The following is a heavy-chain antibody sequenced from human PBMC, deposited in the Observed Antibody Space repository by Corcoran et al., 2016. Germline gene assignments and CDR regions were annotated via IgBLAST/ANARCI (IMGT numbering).Heavy chain of an antibody. CDR3: SRQESNWGSY. CDR1: GYNFTKYW. CDR2: IYPADSNT. V-gene: IGHV5-51*01. D-gene: IGHD7-27*01. Sequence: EVQLVQSGAEVKKPGESLKISCKGSGYNFTKYWIGWVRQMPGKGLEWMGIIYPADSNTKYSPSFQGQVIISADKSISTSYLQLSNLKASDSAMYYCSRQESNWGSYWGQGTLVTVSS. J-gene: IGHJ4*02.